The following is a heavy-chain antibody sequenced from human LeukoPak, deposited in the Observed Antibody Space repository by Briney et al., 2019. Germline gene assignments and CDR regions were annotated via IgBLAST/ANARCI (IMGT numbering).Heavy chain of an antibody. Sequence: SETLSLTCAVYGGSFSGYYWSWIRQPPGKGLEWIGEINHSGSTNYDPSLKSRVTISVDTSKNQLSLKLSSVTAADTAVYYCARLGRTGTPTLLWGQGTLVTVSS. D-gene: IGHD1-1*01. CDR2: INHSGST. V-gene: IGHV4-34*01. CDR1: GGSFSGYY. CDR3: ARLGRTGTPTLL. J-gene: IGHJ4*02.